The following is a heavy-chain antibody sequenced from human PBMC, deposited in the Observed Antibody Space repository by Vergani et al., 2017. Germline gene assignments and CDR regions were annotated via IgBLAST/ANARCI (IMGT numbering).Heavy chain of an antibody. CDR1: GGSFSGYY. J-gene: IGHJ4*02. V-gene: IGHV4-34*01. CDR2: INHSGST. CDR3: ARGPKYDDILTGYPFDY. D-gene: IGHD3-9*01. Sequence: QVQLQQWGAGLLKPSETLSLTCAVYGGSFSGYYWSWIRQPPGKGLEWIGEINHSGSTNYNPSLKSRVTISVDTSKNQFSLKLSSVTAADTAVYYCARGPKYDDILTGYPFDYWGQGTLVTVSS.